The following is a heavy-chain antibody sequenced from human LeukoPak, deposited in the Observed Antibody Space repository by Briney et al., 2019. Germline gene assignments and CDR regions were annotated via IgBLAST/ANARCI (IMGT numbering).Heavy chain of an antibody. J-gene: IGHJ3*02. D-gene: IGHD1-7*01. CDR2: INSDGSST. CDR1: GFTFSSYW. V-gene: IGHV3-74*01. CDR3: AKKQSDWNYPDGDDAFDI. Sequence: GGSLRLSCAASGFTFSSYWMHWVRQAPGKGLVWVSRINSDGSSTSYADSVKGRFTISRDNAKNTLYLQMNGLRAEDTAVYYCAKKQSDWNYPDGDDAFDIWGQGTMVTVSA.